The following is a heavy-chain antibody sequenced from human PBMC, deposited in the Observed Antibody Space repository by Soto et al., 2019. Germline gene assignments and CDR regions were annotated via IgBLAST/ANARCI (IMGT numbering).Heavy chain of an antibody. CDR3: ASPTELPELGYYYYYGMDV. CDR1: GYTFTSYY. V-gene: IGHV1-46*01. Sequence: GASVKVSCKASGYTFTSYYMHWVRQAPGQGLEWMGIINPSGGSTSYAQKFQGRVTMTRDTSTSTVYMELSSLRSEDTAVYYCASPTELPELGYYYYYGMDVWGQGTTVTVSS. D-gene: IGHD1-26*01. CDR2: INPSGGST. J-gene: IGHJ6*02.